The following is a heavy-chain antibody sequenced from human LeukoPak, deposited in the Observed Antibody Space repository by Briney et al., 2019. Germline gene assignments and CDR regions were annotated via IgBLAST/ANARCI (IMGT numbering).Heavy chain of an antibody. CDR2: MSGDATST. V-gene: IGHV3-23*01. CDR3: AKRTSGSSWYSSDY. CDR1: GFTFSSFS. J-gene: IGHJ4*02. D-gene: IGHD6-13*01. Sequence: GGSLRLSCAASGFTFSSFSMNWVRQAPGKGLEWVSTMSGDATSTYYADSVKGRFTISRDNSKNTLYLQMNSLRAEDTAVYYCAKRTSGSSWYSSDYWGQGTLVTVSS.